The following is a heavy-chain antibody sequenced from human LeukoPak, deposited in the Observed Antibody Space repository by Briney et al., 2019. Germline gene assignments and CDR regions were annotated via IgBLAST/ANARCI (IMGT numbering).Heavy chain of an antibody. D-gene: IGHD3/OR15-3a*01. V-gene: IGHV4-39*01. Sequence: SETLSLTCTVSGGSISSSSYYWGWIRQPPGKGLEWIGSIYYSGSTYYNPSLKSRVTISVDTSKNQFSLKLRSVTAADTAVYYCARHGLVSDYFDYWGQGTLVTVSS. CDR2: IYYSGST. J-gene: IGHJ4*02. CDR3: ARHGLVSDYFDY. CDR1: GGSISSSSYY.